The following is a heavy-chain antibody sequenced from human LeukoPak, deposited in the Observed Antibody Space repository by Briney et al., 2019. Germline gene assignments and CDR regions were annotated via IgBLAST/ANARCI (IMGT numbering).Heavy chain of an antibody. D-gene: IGHD3-10*01. CDR3: ARGITMVRGSQAWFDP. CDR1: GGSISSYY. Sequence: SETLSLTCTVSGGSISSYYWSWIRQPAGKGLEWIGRIYTSGSTNYNPSLKSRVTMSVDTSKSQFSLKLSSVTAADTAVYYCARGITMVRGSQAWFDPWGQGTLVTVSS. J-gene: IGHJ5*02. V-gene: IGHV4-4*07. CDR2: IYTSGST.